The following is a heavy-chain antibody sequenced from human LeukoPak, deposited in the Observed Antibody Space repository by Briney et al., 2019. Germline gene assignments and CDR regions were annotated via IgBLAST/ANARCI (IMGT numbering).Heavy chain of an antibody. Sequence: GGSLRLSCAASGFTFSSYDMNWVRQAPGKGLEWVSTITDSGGNTWYADSVKGRFTISRDNYKNTVYLQMNSLRAEDTAVYYCAKRLGGYGEGGLDYWGQGTLVTVSS. CDR3: AKRLGGYGEGGLDY. D-gene: IGHD4-17*01. CDR1: GFTFSSYD. CDR2: ITDSGGNT. J-gene: IGHJ4*02. V-gene: IGHV3-23*01.